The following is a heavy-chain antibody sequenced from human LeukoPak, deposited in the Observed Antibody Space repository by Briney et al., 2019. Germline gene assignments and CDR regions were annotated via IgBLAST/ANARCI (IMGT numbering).Heavy chain of an antibody. CDR1: GFTFSSYA. CDR2: ISVGGGST. CDR3: AKDRLTGTPYYFDY. J-gene: IGHJ4*02. D-gene: IGHD1-20*01. Sequence: GGSLRLSCAASGFTFSSYAMSWVRQAPGKGLEWVLGISVGGGSTYYADSVRGRFTISRDNSKNTLYLQMDSLRAEDTAIYYCAKDRLTGTPYYFDYWGQGTLVTVSS. V-gene: IGHV3-23*01.